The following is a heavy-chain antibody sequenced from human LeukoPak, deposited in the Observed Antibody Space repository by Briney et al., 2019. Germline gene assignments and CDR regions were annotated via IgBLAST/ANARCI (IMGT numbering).Heavy chain of an antibody. CDR1: GFLFSNYW. J-gene: IGHJ6*02. V-gene: IGHV3-7*01. Sequence: GGSLRLSCAASGFLFSNYWMSWVRQAPGKGLECVAIIKQDESEKYYVGSVKGRFTISRDNAKNSLYLQVNSLRAEDTAVYYCARGLPNYYGMDVWGQGTTVTVSS. CDR2: IKQDESEK. CDR3: ARGLPNYYGMDV.